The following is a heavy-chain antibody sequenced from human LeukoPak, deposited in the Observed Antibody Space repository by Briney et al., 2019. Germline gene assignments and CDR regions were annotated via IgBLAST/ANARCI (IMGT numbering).Heavy chain of an antibody. J-gene: IGHJ6*03. CDR2: IYSGGST. CDR3: AREYYCSSTSCYTKGNYYYYMDV. CDR1: GFTVSSNY. Sequence: GGSLRLSCAASGFTVSSNYMSWVCPALGKGLGWVSVIYSGGSTYYADSVKGRFTISRDNSKNTLYLQMNSLRAEDTAVYYCAREYYCSSTSCYTKGNYYYYMDVWGKGTTVTVS. D-gene: IGHD2-2*02. V-gene: IGHV3-66*02.